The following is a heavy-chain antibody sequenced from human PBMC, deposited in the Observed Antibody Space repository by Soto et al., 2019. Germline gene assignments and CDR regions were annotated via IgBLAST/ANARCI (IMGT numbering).Heavy chain of an antibody. CDR2: TSYDGNNK. Sequence: QVQLVESGGGVVHPGRSLRLSCAASGFIFSTYGMHWVRQAPGKGLEWLSVTSYDGNNKYYADSVKGRFTISRDNSKNTLWLQMDSLRTEDTAVYYCAKDLLLTTITTVGDWGQGTLVTVSS. J-gene: IGHJ4*02. D-gene: IGHD4-17*01. CDR3: AKDLLLTTITTVGD. V-gene: IGHV3-30*18. CDR1: GFIFSTYG.